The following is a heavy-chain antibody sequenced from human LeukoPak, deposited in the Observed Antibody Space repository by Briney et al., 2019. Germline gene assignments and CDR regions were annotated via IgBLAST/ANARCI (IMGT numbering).Heavy chain of an antibody. V-gene: IGHV3-21*04. Sequence: KPGGSLRLSCAASGFTFSSYSMNWIRQAPGKGLEWVSSISSSSSYIYYADSVKGRFTISRDNAKNSLYLQMNSLRAEDTAVYYCERDARRITIFGVVLKSNWFDPWGQGTLVTVSS. J-gene: IGHJ5*02. D-gene: IGHD3-3*01. CDR3: ERDARRITIFGVVLKSNWFDP. CDR1: GFTFSSYS. CDR2: ISSSSSYI.